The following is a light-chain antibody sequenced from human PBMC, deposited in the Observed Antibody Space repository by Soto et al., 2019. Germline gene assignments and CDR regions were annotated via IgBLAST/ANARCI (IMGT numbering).Light chain of an antibody. Sequence: QSVLTQAPSASGTPGQRVTISCSGSSSNAGSLSVDWYQHLPGTAPKLLIHSNYQRPSGVPDRFSGSKSGTSASLAINGLQSEDEADYYCAAWDGSLNGLYVFGTGTKVTVL. CDR3: AAWDGSLNGLYV. CDR1: SSNAGSLS. J-gene: IGLJ1*01. V-gene: IGLV1-44*01. CDR2: SNY.